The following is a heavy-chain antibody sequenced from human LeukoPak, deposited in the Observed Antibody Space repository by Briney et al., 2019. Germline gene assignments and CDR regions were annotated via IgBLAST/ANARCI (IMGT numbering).Heavy chain of an antibody. CDR2: ISYDGSNK. CDR3: AGYYDSSGYYFLGAFDI. CDR1: GFTFSSYA. D-gene: IGHD3-22*01. Sequence: PGGSLRLSCAASGFTFSSYAMHWVRQAPGKGLEWVAVISYDGSNKYYADSVKGRFTISRDNSKNTLYLQMNSLRAEDTAVYYCAGYYDSSGYYFLGAFDIWGQGTMVTVSS. V-gene: IGHV3-30*01. J-gene: IGHJ3*02.